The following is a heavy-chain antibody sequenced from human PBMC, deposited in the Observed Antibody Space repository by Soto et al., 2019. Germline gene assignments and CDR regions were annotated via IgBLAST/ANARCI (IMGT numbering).Heavy chain of an antibody. CDR2: VYWDDDK. CDR3: ARHMTTVGYFDY. CDR1: GFSLSTSGVG. Sequence: QITLKESGPTLVKPTQTLTLTCTLSGFSLSTSGVGVGWIRQPPGKALEWLALVYWDDDKRYSPSLKSRLTIPTDTSKHQVDLRMANMDPVDTAAYYCARHMTTVGYFDYWGQGTLVTVSS. V-gene: IGHV2-5*02. D-gene: IGHD4-17*01. J-gene: IGHJ4*02.